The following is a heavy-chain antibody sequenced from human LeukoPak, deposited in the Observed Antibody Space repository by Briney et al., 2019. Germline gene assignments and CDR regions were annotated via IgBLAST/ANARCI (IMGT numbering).Heavy chain of an antibody. D-gene: IGHD4-11*01. CDR1: GFTFSSYA. V-gene: IGHV3-23*01. CDR3: AKDFRNYNDAFDI. J-gene: IGHJ3*02. Sequence: GGSLRLSCAASGFTFSSYAMSWVRQAPGKGVEWVSAISGSGGSTYYADSVKGRFTISRDNSKNTLYLQMNSLRAEDTAVYYCAKDFRNYNDAFDIWGQGTMVTVSS. CDR2: ISGSGGST.